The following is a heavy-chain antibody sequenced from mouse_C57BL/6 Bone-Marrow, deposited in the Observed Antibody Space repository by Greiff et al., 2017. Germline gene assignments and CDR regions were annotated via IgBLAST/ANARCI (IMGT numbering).Heavy chain of an antibody. V-gene: IGHV1-20*01. CDR2: ITPYNGDT. CDR3: ARRNYYGSSLDY. D-gene: IGHD1-1*01. Sequence: EVQLQQSGPELVKPGDSVKISCKASGYSFTGYFMNWVMPSHGKSLEWIGRITPYNGDTFYNQKFKGKATLTVDKSSSTAHMELRSLTSEDSAVYYCARRNYYGSSLDYWGQGTTLTVSS. J-gene: IGHJ2*01. CDR1: GYSFTGYF.